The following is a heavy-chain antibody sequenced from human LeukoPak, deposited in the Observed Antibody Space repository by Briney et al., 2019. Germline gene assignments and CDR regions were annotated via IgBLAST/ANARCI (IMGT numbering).Heavy chain of an antibody. D-gene: IGHD6-13*01. V-gene: IGHV4-34*01. J-gene: IGHJ6*03. Sequence: SETLSLTCAVYGGSFSGYYWSWIRQPPGKGLEWIGEINHSGSTNYNPSLKSRVTISVDTSKNQFSLKLSSVTAADTAVYYCARVCSRWYYYRYYMDVWGKGTTVTVSS. CDR2: INHSGST. CDR3: ARVCSRWYYYRYYMDV. CDR1: GGSFSGYY.